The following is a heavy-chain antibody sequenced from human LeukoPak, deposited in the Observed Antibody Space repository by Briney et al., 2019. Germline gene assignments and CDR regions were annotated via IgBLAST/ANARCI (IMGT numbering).Heavy chain of an antibody. D-gene: IGHD5-18*01. CDR2: IYYSGST. J-gene: IGHJ5*02. CDR1: GGSISSSSYY. V-gene: IGHV4-39*07. CDR3: ARDFGYSDTAMVHTNWFDP. Sequence: PSETLSLTCTVSGGSISSSSYYWGWIRQPPGKGLEWIGSIYYSGSTYYNPSLKSRVTISVDTSKNQFSLKLSSVPAADTAVYYCARDFGYSDTAMVHTNWFDPWGQGTLVTVSS.